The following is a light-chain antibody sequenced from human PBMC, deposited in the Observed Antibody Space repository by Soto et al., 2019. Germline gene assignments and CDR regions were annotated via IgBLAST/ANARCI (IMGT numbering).Light chain of an antibody. CDR3: QTWDTVVV. CDR1: SGHSDYG. Sequence: QPVLTQSPSASASLGASVKLTCTQSSGHSDYGIAWHQQQPDKGPRYLMKFNRDGSHNKGDGIPDRFSGSSSGAERYLIISSFQSDDEADYYCQTWDTVVVFGGGTQLTVL. J-gene: IGLJ2*01. CDR2: FNRDGSH. V-gene: IGLV4-69*01.